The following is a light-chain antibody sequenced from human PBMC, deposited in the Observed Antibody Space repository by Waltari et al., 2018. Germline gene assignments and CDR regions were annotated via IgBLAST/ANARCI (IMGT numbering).Light chain of an antibody. V-gene: IGKV1-39*01. CDR3: QQSYSTPYT. CDR1: QSISSY. Sequence: DIQMTQSPSSLSASVGDRVTITFRASQSISSYLNWYQQKPWKAPKLLFYAASSMQSGVPSRFSGSGSGTDFTLTISSLQPEDFATYYCQQSYSTPYTFGQGTKLEIK. J-gene: IGKJ2*01. CDR2: AAS.